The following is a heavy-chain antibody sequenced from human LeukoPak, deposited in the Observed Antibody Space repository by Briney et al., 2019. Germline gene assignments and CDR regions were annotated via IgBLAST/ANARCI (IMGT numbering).Heavy chain of an antibody. CDR1: GGPIIISTYY. CDR3: ARQHNSGSFDP. V-gene: IGHV4-39*01. Sequence: PSETLSLTCTVSGGPIIISTYYWGWIRQPPGKGLEWIGSIYYSGTTSYNPSLKSRVTISVDTSKNQFSLKLTSVTAADTAVYYCARQHNSGSFDPWGQGTLVTVSS. J-gene: IGHJ5*02. CDR2: IYYSGTT. D-gene: IGHD6-19*01.